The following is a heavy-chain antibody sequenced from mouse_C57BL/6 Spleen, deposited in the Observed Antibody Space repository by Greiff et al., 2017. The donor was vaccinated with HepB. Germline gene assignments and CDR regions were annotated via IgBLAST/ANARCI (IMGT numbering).Heavy chain of an antibody. CDR1: GFSLTSYG. CDR2: IWSGGST. D-gene: IGHD6-1*01. V-gene: IGHV2-2*01. CDR3: ARNPSPHYYAMDY. Sequence: VQLQQSGPGLVQPSQSLSITCTVSGFSLTSYGVHWVRQSPGKGLEWLGVIWSGGSTDYNAAFISRLSISNDNSKSQVFFKMNSLQADDTAIYYCARNPSPHYYAMDYWGQGTSVTVSS. J-gene: IGHJ4*01.